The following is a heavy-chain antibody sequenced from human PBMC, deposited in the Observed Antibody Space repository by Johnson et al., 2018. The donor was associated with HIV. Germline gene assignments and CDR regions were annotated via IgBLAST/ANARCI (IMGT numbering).Heavy chain of an antibody. CDR1: GFTFSSYA. CDR3: AKDAGWSIVGATDGRDAFDI. J-gene: IGHJ3*02. Sequence: QVQLVESGGGLVQPGGSLRLSCAASGFTFSSYAMSWVRQAPGKGLGGVPFILLDGSQNYNVDSVKGRFTLPRDNSKNTVYLQLNNLRAEDTAVYYCAKDAGWSIVGATDGRDAFDIWGQGAMVTVSS. D-gene: IGHD1-26*01. CDR2: ILLDGSQN. V-gene: IGHV3-30*02.